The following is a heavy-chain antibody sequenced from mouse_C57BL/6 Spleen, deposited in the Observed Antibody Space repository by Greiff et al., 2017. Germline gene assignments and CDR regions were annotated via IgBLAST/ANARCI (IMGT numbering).Heavy chain of an antibody. Sequence: QVQLQQPGAELVQPGASVKLSCKASGYTFTSYWMHWVKQRPGRGLEWIGRIDPNSGGTKYNEKFKSKATLPVDKPSSTAYMQLSSLTSEDSAVYYCARSEYDLYAMDYWGQGTSVTVAA. CDR2: IDPNSGGT. CDR3: ARSEYDLYAMDY. J-gene: IGHJ4*01. V-gene: IGHV1-72*01. CDR1: GYTFTSYW. D-gene: IGHD2-10*02.